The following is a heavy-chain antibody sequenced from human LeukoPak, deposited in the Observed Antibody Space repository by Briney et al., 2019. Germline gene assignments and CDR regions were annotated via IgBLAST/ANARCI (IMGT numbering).Heavy chain of an antibody. D-gene: IGHD5-12*01. CDR2: IYHSGST. J-gene: IGHJ4*02. Sequence: SETLSLTCTVSGGSISSYYWSCIRQPPGKGLEWIGYIYHSGSTNYNPSLKSRVTISADTSKNQFSLKLSSVTAADTAVYYCARRASGGYGHYFDYWGQGTLVTVSS. CDR3: ARRASGGYGHYFDY. V-gene: IGHV4-59*08. CDR1: GGSISSYY.